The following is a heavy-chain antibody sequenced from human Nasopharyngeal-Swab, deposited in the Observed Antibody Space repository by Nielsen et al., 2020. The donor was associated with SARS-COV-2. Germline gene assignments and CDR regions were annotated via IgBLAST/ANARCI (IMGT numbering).Heavy chain of an antibody. D-gene: IGHD1-26*01. J-gene: IGHJ4*02. Sequence: GESLKLSCAASGFTFSSYAMSWVRQAPGKGLEWVSAISGSGGSTYYADSVKGRFTISRDNSKNTLYLQMNSLRAEDTAVYYCAKGSLGIVGAMGRLDYWGQGTLVTVSS. CDR2: ISGSGGST. CDR1: GFTFSSYA. CDR3: AKGSLGIVGAMGRLDY. V-gene: IGHV3-23*01.